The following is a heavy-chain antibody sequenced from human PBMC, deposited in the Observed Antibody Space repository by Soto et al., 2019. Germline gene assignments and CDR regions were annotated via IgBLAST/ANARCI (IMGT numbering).Heavy chain of an antibody. J-gene: IGHJ1*01. CDR3: GRAQFSAFLLGY. Sequence: QVHLVQSGAEVKKPGSSVRVSCTASRHPHTISWVRQAPGQGLEWLGGIVPTLGSTNYARNFQGRVTISADKSTGVFHMELIGLRSEDSDTYSSGRAQFSAFLLGYWGPGTLILVSS. CDR1: RHPHT. CDR2: IVPTLGST. V-gene: IGHV1-69*08. D-gene: IGHD1-26*01.